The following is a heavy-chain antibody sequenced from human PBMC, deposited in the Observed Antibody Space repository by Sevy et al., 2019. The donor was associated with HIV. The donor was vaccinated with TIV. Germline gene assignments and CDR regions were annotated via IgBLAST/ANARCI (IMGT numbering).Heavy chain of an antibody. J-gene: IGHJ4*02. Sequence: GGSLRLSCAASGFTFSYSGMHWVRQAPGKGLEWVTFIQFDGSSQYYADSVKGRFTISRDNSKNTRYLQMNSLRGDDTAVYYCAKNTAAVGVGGFDYWGQGALVTVSS. CDR1: GFTFSYSG. CDR3: AKNTAAVGVGGFDY. V-gene: IGHV3-30*02. CDR2: IQFDGSSQ. D-gene: IGHD2-8*01.